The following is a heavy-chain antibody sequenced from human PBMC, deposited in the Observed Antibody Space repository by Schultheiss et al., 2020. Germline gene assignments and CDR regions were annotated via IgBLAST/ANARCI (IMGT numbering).Heavy chain of an antibody. CDR2: IYYSGST. CDR1: GGSISSGGYY. J-gene: IGHJ6*03. D-gene: IGHD3-10*01. CDR3: ARGVGDDTYSHSYYFYMDV. V-gene: IGHV4-31*03. Sequence: SQTLSLTCTVSGGSISSGGYYWSWIRQHPGKGLEWIGYIYYSGSTYYNPSLKSRVTISVDTSKNQFSLRLSSVTAADTAVYFCARGVGDDTYSHSYYFYMDVWGKGTTVTVSS.